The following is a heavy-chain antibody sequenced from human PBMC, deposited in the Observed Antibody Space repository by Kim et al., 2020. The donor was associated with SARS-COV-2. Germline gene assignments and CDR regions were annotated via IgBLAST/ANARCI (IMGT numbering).Heavy chain of an antibody. V-gene: IGHV1-18*01. CDR3: AREGFTMVRGVMFDP. J-gene: IGHJ5*02. Sequence: QQLQGRVTMTTDTSTSTAYMELRRLRSDDTAVYYCAREGFTMVRGVMFDPWGQGTLVTVSS. D-gene: IGHD3-10*01.